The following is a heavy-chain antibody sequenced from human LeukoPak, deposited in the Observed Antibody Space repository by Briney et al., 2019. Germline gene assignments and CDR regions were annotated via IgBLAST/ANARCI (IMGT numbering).Heavy chain of an antibody. J-gene: IGHJ4*02. CDR1: GFNFRSYA. D-gene: IGHD1-7*01. V-gene: IGHV3-30-3*01. Sequence: GRSLRLSCAASGFNFRSYAMHWVRQAPGKGLEGVAVISYDGSNKYYADSVKGRFTISRDNSKNTLYLQMNSLRAEDTAVYYCARPELSNLNYRLAPDYWGQGTLVTVSS. CDR3: ARPELSNLNYRLAPDY. CDR2: ISYDGSNK.